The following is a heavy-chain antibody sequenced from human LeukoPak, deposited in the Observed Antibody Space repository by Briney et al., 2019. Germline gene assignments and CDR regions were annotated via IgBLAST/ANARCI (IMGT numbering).Heavy chain of an antibody. V-gene: IGHV4-34*01. D-gene: IGHD3-3*01. J-gene: IGHJ4*02. CDR2: INHSGST. Sequence: SETLSLTCAVYGGSLSGYYWSWIRQPPAKGLEGIGEINHSGSTNYNPSLKSQVTISVDTSKIQLSLILSSVTAADTAVYYCARARGRITMFGVVMFDYWGQGTLVTVSS. CDR3: ARARGRITMFGVVMFDY. CDR1: GGSLSGYY.